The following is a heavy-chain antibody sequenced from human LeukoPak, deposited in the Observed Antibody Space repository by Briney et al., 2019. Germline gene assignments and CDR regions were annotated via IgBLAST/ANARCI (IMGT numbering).Heavy chain of an antibody. D-gene: IGHD3-22*01. CDR2: ISSSGCTI. CDR1: GFTFSDYY. V-gene: IGHV3-11*01. CDR3: ARDAQDSSGYESIYYYYGMDV. Sequence: PGGSLRLSCAASGFTFSDYYMSWIRQAPGKGLELVSYISSSGCTIYYADSVKGRFTISRDNAKNSLYLQMNSLRAEDTAVYYCARDAQDSSGYESIYYYYGMDVWGQGTTVTVSS. J-gene: IGHJ6*02.